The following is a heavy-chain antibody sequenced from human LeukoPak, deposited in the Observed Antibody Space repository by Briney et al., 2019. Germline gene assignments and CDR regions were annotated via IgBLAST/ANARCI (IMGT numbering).Heavy chain of an antibody. Sequence: PGGSLRLSCAASGFTFSTYAMHWVRQAPGKGLEWVANIKQDGSEKYYVDSVKGRFTISRDNAKNSLYLQMNSLRAEDTAVYYCARWSDTAMALFDYWGQGNLVTVSS. V-gene: IGHV3-7*01. CDR2: IKQDGSEK. J-gene: IGHJ4*02. D-gene: IGHD5-18*01. CDR3: ARWSDTAMALFDY. CDR1: GFTFSTYA.